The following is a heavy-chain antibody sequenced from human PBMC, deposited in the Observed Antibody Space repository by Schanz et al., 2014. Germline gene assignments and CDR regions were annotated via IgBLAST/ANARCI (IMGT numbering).Heavy chain of an antibody. CDR1: GFTFATYA. CDR3: ARDGYRNGRPFDH. V-gene: IGHV3-23*01. D-gene: IGHD5-18*01. CDR2: INGSGNAT. J-gene: IGHJ4*02. Sequence: EVKLLESGGGLVQPGGSLRLSCAASGFTFATYAMSWVRQAPGKGLEWVAAINGSGNATYYADSVKGRFTISRDNSKNTLYLQMNSLRAEDTAVYYCARDGYRNGRPFDHWGQGTRVTVSA.